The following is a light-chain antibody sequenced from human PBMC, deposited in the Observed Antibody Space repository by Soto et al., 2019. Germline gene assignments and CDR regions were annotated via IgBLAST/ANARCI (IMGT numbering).Light chain of an antibody. CDR1: QSVSSSY. V-gene: IGKV3-20*01. CDR3: QQYGSSIT. J-gene: IGKJ5*01. CDR2: GAS. Sequence: EIVLTQSPGTLSIDPGERATLSFRASQSVSSSYLAWYQQKPGQAPRLLIYGASSRATGIPDRFSGSGSGTDFTLTISRLEPEDFAVYYCQQYGSSITFGQGTRLEIK.